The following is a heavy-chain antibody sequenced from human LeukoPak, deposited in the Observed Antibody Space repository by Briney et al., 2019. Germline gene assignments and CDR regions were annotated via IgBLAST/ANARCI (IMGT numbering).Heavy chain of an antibody. Sequence: PSETLSLTCTVSGGSISSGGYYWSWIRQHPGKGLEWIGYIYYSGSTYYNPSLKSRVTMSVDTSKNQFSLKLSSVTAADTAVYYCARDSPPWIAAAGTDYYYGMDVWGKGTTVTVSS. CDR2: IYYSGST. CDR1: GGSISSGGYY. V-gene: IGHV4-31*03. J-gene: IGHJ6*04. D-gene: IGHD6-13*01. CDR3: ARDSPPWIAAAGTDYYYGMDV.